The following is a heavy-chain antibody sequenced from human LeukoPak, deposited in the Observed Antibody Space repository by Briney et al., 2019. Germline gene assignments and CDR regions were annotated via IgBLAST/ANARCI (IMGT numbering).Heavy chain of an antibody. Sequence: GGSLRLSCAASGFTVSSNYMSWVRQAPGKGLEWVSVIYSGGSTYYADSVKGRFTISRDNSKNTLYLQMNSLRAEDTAVYYCAGTVVVTATPSPYFDYWGQGTLVTVSS. CDR3: AGTVVVTATPSPYFDY. CDR2: IYSGGST. D-gene: IGHD2-21*02. CDR1: GFTVSSNY. J-gene: IGHJ4*02. V-gene: IGHV3-66*02.